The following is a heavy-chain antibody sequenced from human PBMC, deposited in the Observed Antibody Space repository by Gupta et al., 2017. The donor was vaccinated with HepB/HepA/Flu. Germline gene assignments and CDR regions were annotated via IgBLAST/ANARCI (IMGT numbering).Heavy chain of an antibody. D-gene: IGHD2-2*01. Sequence: RQAPGKGLEWVGRINSKTDGGTTDYAAPVKGRFTISRDDSRKTLYLKMNSMKREDTAIYYCTTAPVGSTLTEDGVQGTLVTVYS. J-gene: IGHJ4*02. V-gene: IGHV3-15*01. CDR3: TTAPVGSTLTED. CDR2: INSKTDGGTT.